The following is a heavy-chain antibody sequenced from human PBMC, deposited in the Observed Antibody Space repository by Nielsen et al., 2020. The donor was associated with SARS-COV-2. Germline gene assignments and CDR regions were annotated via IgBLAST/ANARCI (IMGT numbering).Heavy chain of an antibody. V-gene: IGHV1-58*02. D-gene: IGHD2-21*01. CDR2: IVVGSGNT. CDR3: AAGGDAAGVGMDV. CDR1: GFTFTSSA. J-gene: IGHJ6*02. Sequence: SVKVSCKASGFTFTSSAMQWVRQARGQRLEWIGWIVVGSGNTNYAQKFQERVTITRDMSTSTAYMELSSLRSEDTAVYYCAAGGDAAGVGMDVWGQGTTVTVSS.